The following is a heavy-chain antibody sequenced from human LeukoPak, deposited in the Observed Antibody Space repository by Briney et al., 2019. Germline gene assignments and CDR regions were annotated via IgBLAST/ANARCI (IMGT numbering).Heavy chain of an antibody. CDR3: ARGEYD. J-gene: IGHJ4*02. V-gene: IGHV3-48*02. Sequence: PGGSLRLSCAAYGFTFSRNSIDCDRQAPGKGLEWISYISAGGSTMYYADSVKGRFTISRDNAKNALYQQVSSLRDEDTAVYYGARGEYDWGQGTLVTVSS. CDR2: ISAGGSTM. CDR1: GFTFSRNS. D-gene: IGHD3-10*01.